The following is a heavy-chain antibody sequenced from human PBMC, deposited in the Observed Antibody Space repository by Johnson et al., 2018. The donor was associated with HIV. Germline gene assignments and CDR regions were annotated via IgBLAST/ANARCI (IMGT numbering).Heavy chain of an antibody. CDR3: ARDPDSSGYYLGAFDI. CDR1: GFTFSSYG. J-gene: IGHJ3*02. V-gene: IGHV3-30*03. CDR2: ISYDGSNK. Sequence: QVQLVESGGGLVQPGGSLRLSCAASGFTFSSYGMHWVRQAPGKGLEWVAVISYDGSNKYYADSVKGRFTISRDNSKNTLYLQMNSLRAEYTAVYYCARDPDSSGYYLGAFDIWGQGTMVTVSS. D-gene: IGHD3-22*01.